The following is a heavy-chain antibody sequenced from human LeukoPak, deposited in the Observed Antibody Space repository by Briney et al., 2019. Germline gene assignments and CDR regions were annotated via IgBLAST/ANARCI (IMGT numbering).Heavy chain of an antibody. CDR3: ASFKVVVAAGDFDY. J-gene: IGHJ4*02. CDR1: GGSIKSNNYY. D-gene: IGHD2-15*01. V-gene: IGHV4-39*01. CDR2: FHYSGSS. Sequence: SETLSLTCSVSGGSIKSNNYYWAWIRQPPGKGLEWIGNFHYSGSSYYNPSLKSRATIPVDTSKNQISLKLSSVTAADTAVFYCASFKVVVAAGDFDYWGQGTLVTVSS.